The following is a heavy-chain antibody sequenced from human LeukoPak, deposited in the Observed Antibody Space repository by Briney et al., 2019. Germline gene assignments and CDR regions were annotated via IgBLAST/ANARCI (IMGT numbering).Heavy chain of an antibody. J-gene: IGHJ3*02. CDR1: GFTFDDYG. Sequence: GGSLRPSCAASGFTFDDYGMSWVRQAPGKGLEWVSGINWNGGSTGYAVSVKGRFTISRDNAKNSLYLQMNSLRAEDTALYYCASEYCSGGSCYPHAFDIWGQGTMVTVSS. CDR3: ASEYCSGGSCYPHAFDI. CDR2: INWNGGST. V-gene: IGHV3-20*04. D-gene: IGHD2-15*01.